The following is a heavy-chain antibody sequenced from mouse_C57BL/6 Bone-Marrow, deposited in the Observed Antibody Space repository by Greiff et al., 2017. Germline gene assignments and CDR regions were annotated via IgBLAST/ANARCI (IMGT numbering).Heavy chain of an antibody. D-gene: IGHD1-1*01. V-gene: IGHV1-76*01. CDR3: ARPLYYGSSSWLAY. Sequence: QVQLQQPGAELVKPGASVKLSCKASGYTFTSYWMHWVKQRPGQGLEWIARIYPGSGNTYYNEKFKGKATLTAEQSSSTAYMQLSSLTSEDSAVYFCARPLYYGSSSWLAYWGQGTLVTVSA. CDR1: GYTFTSYW. CDR2: IYPGSGNT. J-gene: IGHJ3*01.